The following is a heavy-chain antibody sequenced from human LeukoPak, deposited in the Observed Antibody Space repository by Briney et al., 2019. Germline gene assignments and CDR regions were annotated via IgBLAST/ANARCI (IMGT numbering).Heavy chain of an antibody. CDR2: IIPIFGTA. D-gene: IGHD2-15*01. V-gene: IGHV1-69*06. J-gene: IGHJ4*02. Sequence: SVKVSCKASGGTFSSYAISWVRQAPGQGLEWMGGIIPIFGTANYAQKFQGRVTITADKSTSTAYMELSSLRSEDTAVYYCARDPGYCSGGSCYQVEAAAGGDYWGQGTLVTVSS. CDR3: ARDPGYCSGGSCYQVEAAAGGDY. CDR1: GGTFSSYA.